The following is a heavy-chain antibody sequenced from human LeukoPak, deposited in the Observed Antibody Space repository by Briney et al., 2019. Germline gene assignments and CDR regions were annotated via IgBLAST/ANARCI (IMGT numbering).Heavy chain of an antibody. CDR2: IYYTGST. J-gene: IGHJ6*02. Sequence: SETLSLTCTVSGGFISTYYWSWVRQPPGKGQEWVGYIYYTGSTNYNPSLKSRVTISVDTSKNQISLKLSSVTATDTAVYYCARHWSGYTYAGKYYFYGMDVWGQGTTVTVSS. CDR3: ARHWSGYTYAGKYYFYGMDV. D-gene: IGHD5-18*01. V-gene: IGHV4-59*08. CDR1: GGFISTYY.